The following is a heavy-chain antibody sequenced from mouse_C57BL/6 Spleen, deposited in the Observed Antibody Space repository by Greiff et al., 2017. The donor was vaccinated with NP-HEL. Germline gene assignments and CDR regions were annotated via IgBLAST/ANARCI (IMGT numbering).Heavy chain of an antibody. CDR3: ARYYYGSSSFDY. Sequence: VQLQQPGAELVRPGSSVKLSCKASGYTFTSYWMHWVKQRPIQGLEWIGNIDPSDSETHYNQKFKDKATLTVDKSSSTAYMQRSSLTSEDSAVYYCARYYYGSSSFDYWGQGTTLTVSS. CDR2: IDPSDSET. V-gene: IGHV1-52*01. J-gene: IGHJ2*01. D-gene: IGHD1-1*01. CDR1: GYTFTSYW.